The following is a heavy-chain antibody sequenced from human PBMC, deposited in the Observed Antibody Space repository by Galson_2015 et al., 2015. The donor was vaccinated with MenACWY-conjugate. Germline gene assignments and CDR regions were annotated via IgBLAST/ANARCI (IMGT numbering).Heavy chain of an antibody. V-gene: IGHV3-53*01. Sequence: SLRLSCAVSGFTVSNNDMNWVRQAPGKGLEWVSLIYADGSSSYADSVKGRFTISKDNSKNTLFLQMNSLRADDTAVYYCVREKYCSGGGCYGQFDSWGQGTLVTVSS. CDR3: VREKYCSGGGCYGQFDS. CDR2: IYADGSS. CDR1: GFTVSNND. D-gene: IGHD2-8*02. J-gene: IGHJ4*02.